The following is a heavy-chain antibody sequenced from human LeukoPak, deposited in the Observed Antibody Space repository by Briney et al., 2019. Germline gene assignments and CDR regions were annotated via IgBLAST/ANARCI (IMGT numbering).Heavy chain of an antibody. CDR2: INHSGST. J-gene: IGHJ4*02. Sequence: PSETLSLTCAVYGGSFSGYYWSWIRQPPGKGLEWIGEINHSGSTNYNPSLKSRVTISVDTSKNQFSLKLSSVTAADTAVYYCAESISGYEVYFDYWGQGTLVTVSS. D-gene: IGHD3-22*01. CDR3: AESISGYEVYFDY. CDR1: GGSFSGYY. V-gene: IGHV4-34*01.